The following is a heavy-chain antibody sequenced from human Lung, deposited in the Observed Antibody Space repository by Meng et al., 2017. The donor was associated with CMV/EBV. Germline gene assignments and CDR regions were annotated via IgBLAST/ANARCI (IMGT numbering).Heavy chain of an antibody. CDR3: ARDVSPRSSAYFGIYYFYALHV. J-gene: IGHJ6*02. CDR2: ISSSGTYI. Sequence: GGSXRLSCAASGFTFSTYSMNWVRQAPGKGLEWVSSISSSGTYIYYIDSVKGRFTISRDNAQNSLYLQMNSLRAEDTAVYYCARDVSPRSSAYFGIYYFYALHVWXQGTTVTVSS. D-gene: IGHD2/OR15-2a*01. V-gene: IGHV3-21*01. CDR1: GFTFSTYS.